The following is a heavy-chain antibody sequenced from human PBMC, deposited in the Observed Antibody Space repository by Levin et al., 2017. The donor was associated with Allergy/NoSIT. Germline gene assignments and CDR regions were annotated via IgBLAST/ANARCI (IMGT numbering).Heavy chain of an antibody. CDR3: ASQGYVSSWFTF. CDR2: IYPGDSDT. CDR1: GYSFSSYW. V-gene: IGHV5-51*01. D-gene: IGHD6-13*01. J-gene: IGHJ4*02. Sequence: GESLKISCKASGYSFSSYWIGWARQMPGKGLEWMGVIYPGDSDTRYSPSFQGQVTISADRSIRTAYLQWSSLKASDTAVYYCASQGYVSSWFTFWGQGTLVTVSS.